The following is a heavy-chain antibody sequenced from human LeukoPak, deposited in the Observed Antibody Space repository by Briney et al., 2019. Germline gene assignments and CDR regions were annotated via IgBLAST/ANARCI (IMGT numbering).Heavy chain of an antibody. CDR1: GFTFTTYW. Sequence: GGSLRLSCAASGFTFTTYWMSWVRQAPGKGLEWVSSISSSSSYIYYADSVKGRFTISRDNAKNSLYLQMNSLRAEDTAVYYCATEWKCAYWGQGTLVTVSS. J-gene: IGHJ4*02. CDR2: ISSSSSYI. CDR3: ATEWKCAY. D-gene: IGHD1-1*01. V-gene: IGHV3-21*01.